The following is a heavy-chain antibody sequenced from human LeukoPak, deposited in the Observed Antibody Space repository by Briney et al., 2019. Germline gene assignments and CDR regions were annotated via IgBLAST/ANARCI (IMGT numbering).Heavy chain of an antibody. CDR2: INPSGGST. CDR3: ARKSYGSGIDY. D-gene: IGHD3-10*01. V-gene: IGHV1-46*02. Sequence: ASVKVSCKASGYTFNTNYMHWVRQAPGQGLEWMGIINPSGGSTSYAQKFQGRVTMTRDTSTSTVYMELSSLRSEDTAVYYCARKSYGSGIDYWGQGTLVTVSS. CDR1: GYTFNTNY. J-gene: IGHJ4*02.